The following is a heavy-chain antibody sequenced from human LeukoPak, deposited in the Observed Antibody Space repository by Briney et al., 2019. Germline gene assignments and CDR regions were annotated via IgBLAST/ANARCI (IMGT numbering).Heavy chain of an antibody. V-gene: IGHV4-30-2*01. CDR3: ARGKRGYPIDY. Sequence: KASQTLSLTCAVSGGSISSGGYSWSWIRQPPGKGLEWIRYIYHSGSTYYNPSLKSRVTISVDRSKNQFSLKLSSVTAADTAVYYCARGKRGYPIDYWGQGTLVTVSS. CDR1: GGSISSGGYS. J-gene: IGHJ4*02. D-gene: IGHD3-22*01. CDR2: IYHSGST.